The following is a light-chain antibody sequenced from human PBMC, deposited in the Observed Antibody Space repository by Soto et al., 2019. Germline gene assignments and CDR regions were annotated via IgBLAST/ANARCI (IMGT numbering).Light chain of an antibody. CDR1: SSDIGYYNY. CDR3: LSYTSTTMDV. V-gene: IGLV2-14*03. J-gene: IGLJ1*01. Sequence: QSALTQPASVSGSPGQSITISCTGSSSDIGYYNYVSWYQHHPGKAPQLIIFDVVNRPSGVSNRFSGSKSGNTASLTIFGLQAEDEADYYCLSYTSTTMDVFGTGTQLTVL. CDR2: DVV.